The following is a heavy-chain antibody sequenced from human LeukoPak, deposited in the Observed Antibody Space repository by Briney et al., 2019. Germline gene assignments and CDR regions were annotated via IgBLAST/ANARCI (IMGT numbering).Heavy chain of an antibody. CDR3: AKVPHRGFGELV. Sequence: GASVKVSCKASCCTCSDYDINWVRQAPGQGLEWMGWISAYNGYTNYAQNVQGRVTMTTDTSTSTAYMELTSLRSDDTAVYYCAKVPHRGFGELVWGQGTLVTVSS. CDR1: CCTCSDYD. D-gene: IGHD3-10*01. V-gene: IGHV1-18*01. CDR2: ISAYNGYT. J-gene: IGHJ4*02.